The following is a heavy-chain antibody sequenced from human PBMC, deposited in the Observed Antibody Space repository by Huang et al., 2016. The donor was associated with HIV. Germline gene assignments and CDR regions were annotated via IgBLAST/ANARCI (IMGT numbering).Heavy chain of an antibody. CDR3: SPTGDDYFYYYMDV. V-gene: IGHV3-49*03. CDR1: GFIFNDFA. CDR2: VRSLALGGAS. D-gene: IGHD4-17*01. Sequence: VESGGDAVQSGRSLRLSCRGSGFIFNDFAINWFRQSPRKGLEWIGFVRSLALGGASKSAPSVKDRFSVSRDEAKNVAFLQMENLQVDDTAVYYCSPTGDDYFYYYMDVWGNGTTVIVS. J-gene: IGHJ6*03.